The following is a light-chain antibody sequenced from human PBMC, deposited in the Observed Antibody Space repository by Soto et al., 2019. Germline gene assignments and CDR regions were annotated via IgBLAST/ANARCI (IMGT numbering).Light chain of an antibody. CDR1: QSVDSSF. V-gene: IGKV3-20*01. CDR3: HQYGRSPRT. Sequence: IVLTQSPGTLSLSPGERATLSCRASQSVDSSFLAWYQQKPGQSPRLLMYATSSRGAGIPDRFSGSGSGTDFTLTIRRLEHEDFALYYCHQYGRSPRTFGQGTKV. CDR2: ATS. J-gene: IGKJ1*01.